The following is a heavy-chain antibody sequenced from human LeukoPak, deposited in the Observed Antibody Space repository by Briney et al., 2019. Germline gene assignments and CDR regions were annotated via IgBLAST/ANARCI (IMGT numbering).Heavy chain of an antibody. D-gene: IGHD3-22*01. Sequence: PSETLSLTCTVSGGSISSYYWSWIRQPAGKGLEWIGRIYTSGSTNYNPSLKSRVTMSVDTSKNQFSLKLSSVTAADTAVCYCARAGRYYDSSGYHFEAAGFDYWGQGTLVTVSS. CDR2: IYTSGST. V-gene: IGHV4-4*07. CDR1: GGSISSYY. J-gene: IGHJ4*02. CDR3: ARAGRYYDSSGYHFEAAGFDY.